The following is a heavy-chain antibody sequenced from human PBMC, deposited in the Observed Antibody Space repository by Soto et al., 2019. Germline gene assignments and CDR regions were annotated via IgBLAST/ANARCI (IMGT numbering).Heavy chain of an antibody. V-gene: IGHV1-69*02. D-gene: IGHD3-22*01. CDR1: GGTFSSYT. CDR3: ASDSSEAY. Sequence: QVQLVQSGAEVKKPGSSVKVSCKASGGTFSSYTISWVRQAPGQGLEWMGRIIPILGIANYAQQFQGRVTITADKSTSTAYMELSSLRSEDTAVYYCASDSSEAYWGQGTLVTVSS. CDR2: IIPILGIA. J-gene: IGHJ4*02.